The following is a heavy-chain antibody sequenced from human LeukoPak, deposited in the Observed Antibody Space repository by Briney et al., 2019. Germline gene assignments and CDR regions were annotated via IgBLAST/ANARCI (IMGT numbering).Heavy chain of an antibody. D-gene: IGHD3-10*01. CDR3: AREHGVLLWFGELWGAFDI. J-gene: IGHJ3*02. V-gene: IGHV4-59*12. CDR1: GGSISRYY. CDR2: IYYSGST. Sequence: SQTLSLTCTVYGGSISRYYWSWIRQPPGKGLEWIGYIYYSGSTYCNPSLKSRVTISVDTSKNQFSLKLSSVTAADTAVYYCAREHGVLLWFGELWGAFDIWGQGTMVTVSS.